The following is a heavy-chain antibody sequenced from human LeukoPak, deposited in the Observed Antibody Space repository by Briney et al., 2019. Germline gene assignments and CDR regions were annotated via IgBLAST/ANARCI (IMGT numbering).Heavy chain of an antibody. CDR3: AKDRVGSSWYQPLDH. CDR2: VSYDGSNK. CDR1: GITFSSYG. J-gene: IGHJ4*02. Sequence: GGSLRLSCAASGITFSSYGMHWVRQAPGKGLEWVAVVSYDGSNKYYADSLKGRFTISRDNSKNTLYLQMNSLRPEDTAVYYCAKDRVGSSWYQPLDHWGQGTLVTVSS. V-gene: IGHV3-30*18. D-gene: IGHD6-13*01.